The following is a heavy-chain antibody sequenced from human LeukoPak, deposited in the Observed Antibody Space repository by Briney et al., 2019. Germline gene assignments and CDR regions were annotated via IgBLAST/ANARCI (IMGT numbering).Heavy chain of an antibody. J-gene: IGHJ4*02. CDR2: INPNSGGT. CDR3: ARDGEAYTSGFGPEKKRLNY. D-gene: IGHD6-19*01. V-gene: IGHV1-2*02. CDR1: GYTFTGYY. Sequence: GASVKVSCKASGYTFTGYYMHWVRQAPGQGLEWMGWINPNSGGTNYAQKCQGRVTMTRDTSISTAYMELSRLRSDDTAVYYCARDGEAYTSGFGPEKKRLNYWGQGTLVIVS.